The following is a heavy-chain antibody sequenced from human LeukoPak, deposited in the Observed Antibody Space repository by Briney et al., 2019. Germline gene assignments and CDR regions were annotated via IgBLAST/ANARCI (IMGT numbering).Heavy chain of an antibody. CDR1: GFTFSSYW. J-gene: IGHJ4*02. D-gene: IGHD3-10*01. V-gene: IGHV3-74*01. CDR2: ISSDGSST. Sequence: GGSLSLSCAASGFTFSSYWMHWVRQAPGKGLVWVSRISSDGSSTGYAHSVNGRFTISRDNAKNTLYLQMNSLRAEDTAVYYFEPTYYYGSESLYWGRGTLVTVSS. CDR3: EPTYYYGSESLY.